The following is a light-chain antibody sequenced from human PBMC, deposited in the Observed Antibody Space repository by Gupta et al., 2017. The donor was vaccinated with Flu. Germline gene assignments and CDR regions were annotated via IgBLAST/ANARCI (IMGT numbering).Light chain of an antibody. V-gene: IGKV1-5*03. CDR1: QSIGPW. CDR2: TAS. CDR3: QQYNSVWT. J-gene: IGKJ1*01. Sequence: SSSYGYRVPITCRACQSIGPWLAWYQQKPWQSPSLLIYTASTLQSGVPSSFSSPVTSTDITLPLSSLQPTDFSTSFFQQYNSVWTFAPGTQV.